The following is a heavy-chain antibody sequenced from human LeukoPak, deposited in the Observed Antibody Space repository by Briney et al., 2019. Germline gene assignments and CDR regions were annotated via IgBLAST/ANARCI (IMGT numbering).Heavy chain of an antibody. V-gene: IGHV5-51*01. CDR3: VYCSGGSSSYGMDV. CDR1: GYSFTSSW. Sequence: GESLKISCKGAGYSFTSSWIAWVRQMPGKGLEWMGIIYLGDSDTRYSPSFQGQVTISADKSISTAYPQWSSLKASDTALYFCVYCSGGSSSYGMDVWGQGTTVTVSS. J-gene: IGHJ6*02. D-gene: IGHD2-15*01. CDR2: IYLGDSDT.